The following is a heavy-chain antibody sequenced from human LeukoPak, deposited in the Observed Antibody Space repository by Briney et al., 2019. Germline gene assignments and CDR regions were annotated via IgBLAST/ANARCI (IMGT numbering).Heavy chain of an antibody. V-gene: IGHV3-21*01. Sequence: PGGSLRLSCAASGFTFSSMNWVRQAPGKGMEWVSSISSSSSYIYYADSVKGRFTISRDNAKNSLYLQMNSLRAEDTAVYYCARADYVWGSYRPFDYWGQGTLVTVSS. CDR2: ISSSSSYI. J-gene: IGHJ4*02. CDR3: ARADYVWGSYRPFDY. CDR1: GFTFSS. D-gene: IGHD3-16*02.